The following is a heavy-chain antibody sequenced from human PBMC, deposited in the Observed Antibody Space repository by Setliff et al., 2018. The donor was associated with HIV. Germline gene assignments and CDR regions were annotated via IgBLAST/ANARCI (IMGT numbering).Heavy chain of an antibody. D-gene: IGHD3-22*01. Sequence: KTSETLSLTCSVSGVSISDTIGTSYYRDWLRQPPGKGLEWIGNIHYSRGTYYNASLKSRVTISLDTSKNHFSLKLTSVAAADTAVYYCARRYHDSSGFYNSWGQGVLVTVSS. CDR3: ARRYHDSSGFYNS. CDR1: GVSISDTIGTSYY. V-gene: IGHV4-39*02. CDR2: IHYSRGT. J-gene: IGHJ4*02.